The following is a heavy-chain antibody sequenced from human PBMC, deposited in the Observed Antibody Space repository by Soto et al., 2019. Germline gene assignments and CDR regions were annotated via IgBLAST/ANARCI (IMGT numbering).Heavy chain of an antibody. CDR2: IYYSGST. V-gene: IGHV4-61*01. J-gene: IGHJ4*02. Sequence: LSLTCTVSGGSVSSGSYYWSWIRQPPGKGLEWIGYIYYSGSTNYNPSLKSRVTISVDTSKNQFSLKLSSVTAADTAVYYCARDPLDYYFDYWGQGTLVTVSS. CDR1: GGSVSSGSYY. CDR3: ARDPLDYYFDY. D-gene: IGHD3-3*01.